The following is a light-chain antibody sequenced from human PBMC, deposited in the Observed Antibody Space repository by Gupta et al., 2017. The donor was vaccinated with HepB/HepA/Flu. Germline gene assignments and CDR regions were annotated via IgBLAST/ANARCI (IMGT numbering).Light chain of an antibody. V-gene: IGLV1-44*01. CDR2: SNN. CDR3: ASWDDSLNGQGV. J-gene: IGLJ3*02. CDR1: SSNIGSNV. Sequence: QSVLTQPPSASGTPGQRVSISCSGSSSNIGSNVVNWYQQLPGTAPKLLIYSNNQRPSGVPDRFSGSKSGTSASLAIRGLQSEDEADYYCASWDDSLNGQGVFGGGTKLTGL.